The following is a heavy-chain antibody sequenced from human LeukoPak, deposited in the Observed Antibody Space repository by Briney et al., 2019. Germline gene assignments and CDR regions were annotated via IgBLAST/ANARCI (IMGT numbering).Heavy chain of an antibody. D-gene: IGHD6-13*01. Sequence: SETLSLTCTVSGGSISSYYWSWIRQPPGKGLEWIGYIYYSGSTNCNPSLKSRVTISVDTSKNQFSLKLSSVTAADTAVYYCARVAAAGSDYWGQGTLVIVSS. CDR3: ARVAAAGSDY. V-gene: IGHV4-59*01. CDR2: IYYSGST. J-gene: IGHJ4*02. CDR1: GGSISSYY.